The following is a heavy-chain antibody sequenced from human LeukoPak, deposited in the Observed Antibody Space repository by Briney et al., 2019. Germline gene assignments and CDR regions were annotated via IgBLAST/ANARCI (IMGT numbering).Heavy chain of an antibody. CDR1: GGSISSSSYY. D-gene: IGHD3-3*01. J-gene: IGHJ5*02. CDR2: IYYSGST. Sequence: SETLSLTCTVSGGSISSSSYYWGWIRRPPWKGLEWIGSIYYSGSTYYNPSLKSRVTISVDTSKNQFSLKLSSVTAADTALYYCARSSGGITIFGVVMSAGNWFDPWGQGTLVTVSS. CDR3: ARSSGGITIFGVVMSAGNWFDP. V-gene: IGHV4-39*01.